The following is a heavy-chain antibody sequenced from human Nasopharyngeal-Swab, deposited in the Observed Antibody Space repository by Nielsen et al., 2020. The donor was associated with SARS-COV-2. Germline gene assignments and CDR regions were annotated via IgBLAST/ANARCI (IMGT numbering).Heavy chain of an antibody. Sequence: GGFLRLSCAASGFTFSSYGMHWFRQAPGKGLGWVAVISYAGSNKYYVDSVKGRFTISRDNSKNTLYLQMNSLRAEDTAVYYCARDEYSSSWYPDYWGQGTLVTVSS. V-gene: IGHV3-30*03. D-gene: IGHD6-13*01. CDR2: ISYAGSNK. CDR3: ARDEYSSSWYPDY. CDR1: GFTFSSYG. J-gene: IGHJ4*02.